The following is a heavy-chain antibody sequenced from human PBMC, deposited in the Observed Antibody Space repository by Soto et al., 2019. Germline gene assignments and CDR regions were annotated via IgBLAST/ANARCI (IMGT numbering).Heavy chain of an antibody. CDR3: AGGYSGYYYYYYGMDV. D-gene: IGHD5-12*01. J-gene: IGHJ6*02. Sequence: ASVKVSCKASGYTFTGYYMHWVRQAPGQGLEWMGWINPNSVGTNYAQKFQGRVTMTRDTSISTAYMELSRLRSDDTAVYYGAGGYSGYYYYYYGMDVWGQGTTVTVSS. CDR1: GYTFTGYY. V-gene: IGHV1-2*02. CDR2: INPNSVGT.